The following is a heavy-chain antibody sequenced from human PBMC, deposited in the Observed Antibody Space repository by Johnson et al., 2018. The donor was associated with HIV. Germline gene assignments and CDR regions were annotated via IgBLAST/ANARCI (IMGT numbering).Heavy chain of an antibody. CDR3: ARDQSGSYYYAFDI. V-gene: IGHV3-30*19. J-gene: IGHJ3*02. D-gene: IGHD1-26*01. CDR1: GFTFRSYG. Sequence: QVQLVESGGGVVQPGRSLRLSCAASGFTFRSYGMHWVRQAPGKGLEWVADSVKGRFTISRDNSKNTLYLQMNSLRAEDTAVYYCARDQSGSYYYAFDIWGQGTMVTVSS.